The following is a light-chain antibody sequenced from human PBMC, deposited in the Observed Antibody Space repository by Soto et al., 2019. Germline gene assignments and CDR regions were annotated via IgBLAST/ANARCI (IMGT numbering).Light chain of an antibody. J-gene: IGKJ4*01. Sequence: DIQMTQSPSSLSASVGDRVTITCQASQDISNYLNWYQQKPGKAPKLLIYDASNLETGVPSRFSGSGSGTDFTFTISGQQPEDIATYYCQQYDNLLPTFGGGTKVEIK. CDR1: QDISNY. CDR3: QQYDNLLPT. CDR2: DAS. V-gene: IGKV1-33*01.